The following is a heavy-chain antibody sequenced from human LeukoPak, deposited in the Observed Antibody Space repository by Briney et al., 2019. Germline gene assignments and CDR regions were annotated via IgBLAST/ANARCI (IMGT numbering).Heavy chain of an antibody. V-gene: IGHV3-30*03. CDR2: ISYDGSNK. Sequence: GGSLRLSCAASGFTFSSYGMHWVRQAPGKGLEWVAVISYDGSNKYYADSVKGRFTISRDNSENTLYLQMNSLRAEDTAVYYCASLYSSSSGLDYWGQGTLVTVSS. CDR1: GFTFSSYG. CDR3: ASLYSSSSGLDY. D-gene: IGHD6-6*01. J-gene: IGHJ4*02.